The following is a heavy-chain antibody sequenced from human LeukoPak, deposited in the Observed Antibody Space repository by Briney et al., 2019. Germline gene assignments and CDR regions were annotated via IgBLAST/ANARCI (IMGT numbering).Heavy chain of an antibody. CDR1: GFTFSSYG. Sequence: QSGGSLRLSCAASGFTFSSYGMHWVRQTPGKGLEWVAVIWSDGSNKYYADSVKGRFTISRDNAKNSLYLQMNSLRAEDTAVYYCARVSYYDSSGYSGMDVWGQGTTVTVSS. D-gene: IGHD3-22*01. CDR3: ARVSYYDSSGYSGMDV. V-gene: IGHV3-33*01. CDR2: IWSDGSNK. J-gene: IGHJ6*02.